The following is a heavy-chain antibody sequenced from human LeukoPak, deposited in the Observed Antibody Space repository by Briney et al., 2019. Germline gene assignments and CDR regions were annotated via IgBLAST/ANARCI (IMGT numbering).Heavy chain of an antibody. CDR1: GFTFSSYA. J-gene: IGHJ3*02. Sequence: PGGSLRLSCTASGFTFSSYAMSWVRQAPGKGLEWVSAISGSGGSTYYADSVKGRFTISRDNSKNTLYLQMNSLRAEDTAVYYCASGDCSGGSCYSGAFDIWGQGTMVTVSS. V-gene: IGHV3-23*01. CDR2: ISGSGGST. D-gene: IGHD2-15*01. CDR3: ASGDCSGGSCYSGAFDI.